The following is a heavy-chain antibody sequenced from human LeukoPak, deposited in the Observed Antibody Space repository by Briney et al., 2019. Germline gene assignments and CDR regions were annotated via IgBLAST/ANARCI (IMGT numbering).Heavy chain of an antibody. D-gene: IGHD5-18*01. CDR2: INSDGSST. J-gene: IGHJ4*02. Sequence: PGRSLRLSCAASGFTFSSYGMHWVRQAPGKGLVWVSRINSDGSSTSYADPVKGRFTISRDNAKNTLYLQMNSLRAEDTAVYFCARAGYNFGLDYWGQGTLVTVSS. CDR3: ARAGYNFGLDY. CDR1: GFTFSSYG. V-gene: IGHV3-74*01.